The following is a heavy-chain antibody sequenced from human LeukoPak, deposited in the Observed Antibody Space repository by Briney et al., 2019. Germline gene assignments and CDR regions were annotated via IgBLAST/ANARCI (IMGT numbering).Heavy chain of an antibody. CDR1: GGSFSGYY. J-gene: IGHJ4*02. CDR3: ARHSGYDTLDY. D-gene: IGHD3-22*01. V-gene: IGHV4-34*01. Sequence: MSSETLSLTCAVYGGSFSGYYWSWIRQPPGKGLEWIGEINHSGSTNYNPSLKSRITISVDTSKNQFSLKLSSVTAADTAVYYCARHSGYDTLDYWGQGTLVTVSS. CDR2: INHSGST.